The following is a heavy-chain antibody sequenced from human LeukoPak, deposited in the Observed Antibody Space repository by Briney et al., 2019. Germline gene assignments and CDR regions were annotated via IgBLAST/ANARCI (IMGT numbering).Heavy chain of an antibody. CDR3: ARGKYYCSGDSCSPPFDY. CDR1: GGSISSSSYY. J-gene: IGHJ4*02. D-gene: IGHD2-15*01. CDR2: VDHTGGT. Sequence: SETLSLTCTVSGGSISSSSYYWGWIRQPPGKGLEWIGEVDHTGGTKYNSSLKSRVTISVDTSKNQFSLKLSSVTAADTAVYYCARGKYYCSGDSCSPPFDYWGRGALVTVSS. V-gene: IGHV4-39*07.